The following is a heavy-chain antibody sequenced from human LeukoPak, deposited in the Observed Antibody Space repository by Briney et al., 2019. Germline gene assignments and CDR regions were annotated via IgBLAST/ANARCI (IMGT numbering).Heavy chain of an antibody. J-gene: IGHJ4*02. CDR3: TTDLGTYYHGSQRLIPIDY. CDR1: GFTFTNAW. D-gene: IGHD3-10*01. V-gene: IGHV3-15*01. Sequence: GGSLRLSCVDSGFTFTNAWMSWVRQAPGKGLEWIARIKSKTDGETTNYAEPVRGRFTISRDDSKSAVYLQMNSLKIEDTAVYYCTTDLGTYYHGSQRLIPIDYWGQGTLVTVSS. CDR2: IKSKTDGETT.